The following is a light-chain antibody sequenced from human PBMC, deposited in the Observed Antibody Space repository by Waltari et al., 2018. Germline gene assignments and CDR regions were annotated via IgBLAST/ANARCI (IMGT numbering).Light chain of an antibody. CDR2: AAS. CDR1: QSISSY. J-gene: IGKJ2*01. Sequence: DIQMTQSPSSLSASVGDRVTITCRASQSISSYLNWYQQKPGKAPKLLIYAASSLQSGVPSRFSGSGSGTDFTLTISSLQAEDVAVYYCQQYYSIPYTFGPGTKLEIK. CDR3: QQYYSIPYT. V-gene: IGKV1-39*01.